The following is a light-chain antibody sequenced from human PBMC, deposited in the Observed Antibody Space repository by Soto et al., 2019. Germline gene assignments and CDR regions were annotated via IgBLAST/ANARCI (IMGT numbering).Light chain of an antibody. Sequence: DIQMTQSPSSLSASVGDRVTITCQASQDISNYLNWYQQKPGKAPKFLIYDASTLETGVPSRFSGSGSGTDFTFTISSLQPEDIATYYCQQYSTYSPYTFGQGTKLEFK. V-gene: IGKV1-33*01. CDR2: DAS. CDR3: QQYSTYSPYT. J-gene: IGKJ2*01. CDR1: QDISNY.